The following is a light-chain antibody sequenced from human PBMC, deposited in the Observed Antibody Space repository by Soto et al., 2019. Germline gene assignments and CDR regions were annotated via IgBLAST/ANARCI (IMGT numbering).Light chain of an antibody. CDR2: DDP. CDR3: QVWDGSSDHVV. Sequence: SYELTQPPSVSVAPGQTARMPCGGKNIGMKSVNWYQQKPGQAPLLVVSDDPDRPSGIPEGFSGSKSGNTATLTISRVGAGHAADYYCQVWDGSSDHVVFGGGTQLTVL. V-gene: IGLV3-21*02. J-gene: IGLJ2*01. CDR1: NIGMKS.